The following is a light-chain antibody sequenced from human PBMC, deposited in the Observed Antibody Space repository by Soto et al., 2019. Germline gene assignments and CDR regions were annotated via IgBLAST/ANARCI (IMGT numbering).Light chain of an antibody. V-gene: IGKV1-9*01. CDR2: SAS. Sequence: IQLTQSPSSLSASVGDRVTITCRASQGITSYLAWHQQRPGKAPGLLIYSASTLQSGVPSRFSGSGYGTDFSLTISNLQPEDFATYYCQQPYSHPLTFGGGTKVDIK. J-gene: IGKJ4*01. CDR1: QGITSY. CDR3: QQPYSHPLT.